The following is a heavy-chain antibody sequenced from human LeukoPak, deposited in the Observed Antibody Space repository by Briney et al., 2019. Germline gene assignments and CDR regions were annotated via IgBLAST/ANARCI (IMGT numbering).Heavy chain of an antibody. V-gene: IGHV1-8*01. CDR2: MNPNSGNT. CDR3: ARAPRITMVRGVIYWFDP. J-gene: IGHJ5*02. D-gene: IGHD3-10*01. Sequence: ASVKVSCKASGYTFTSYDINWVRQAPGQGLEWMGWMNPNSGNTGYAQKFQGRVTITRNTSISTAYMEPSSLRSEDTAVYYCARAPRITMVRGVIYWFDPWGQGTLVTVSS. CDR1: GYTFTSYD.